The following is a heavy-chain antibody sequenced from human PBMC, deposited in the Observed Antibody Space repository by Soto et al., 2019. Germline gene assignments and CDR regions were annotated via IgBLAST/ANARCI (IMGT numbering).Heavy chain of an antibody. CDR2: IYYSGST. V-gene: IGHV4-39*01. CDR1: GGSISSSSYY. CDR3: ARRVRTLHDFWSGYST. D-gene: IGHD3-3*01. J-gene: IGHJ4*02. Sequence: SETLSLTCTVSGGSISSSSYYWGWIRQPPGKGLEWIGSIYYSGSTYYNPSLKSRVTISVDTSKNQFSLKLSSVTAADTAVYYCARRVRTLHDFWSGYSTWGQGTLVTVSS.